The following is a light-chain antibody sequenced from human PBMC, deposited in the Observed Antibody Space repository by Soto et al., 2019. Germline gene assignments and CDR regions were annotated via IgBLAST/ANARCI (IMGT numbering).Light chain of an antibody. CDR3: QSFDSSRFYV. CDR2: GNS. J-gene: IGLJ1*01. CDR1: SSNIGTGYD. V-gene: IGLV1-40*01. Sequence: RVTISCTGSSSNIGTGYDVHWYQQLPGTAPKLLIYGNSNRPSGVPDRFSGSKSGTSASLAITGLQAEDEADYYCQSFDSSRFYVFGTGTKVTAL.